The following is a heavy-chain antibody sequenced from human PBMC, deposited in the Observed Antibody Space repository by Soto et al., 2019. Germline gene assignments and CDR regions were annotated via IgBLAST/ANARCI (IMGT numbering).Heavy chain of an antibody. Sequence: AGGSLRLSCTAFGFPLSSYAMSWVRPAPGKGLEWVSAISGSGGSTYYADSVKGRFTISRDNSKNTLYLQMNSLRAEDTAVYYCAKDLTVTFGGVTSPYGMDVWGQGTTVTVSS. V-gene: IGHV3-23*01. CDR3: AKDLTVTFGGVTSPYGMDV. CDR2: ISGSGGST. J-gene: IGHJ6*02. D-gene: IGHD3-16*01. CDR1: GFPLSSYA.